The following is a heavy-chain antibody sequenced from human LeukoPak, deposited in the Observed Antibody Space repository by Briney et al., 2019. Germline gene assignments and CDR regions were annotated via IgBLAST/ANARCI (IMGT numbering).Heavy chain of an antibody. J-gene: IGHJ6*03. V-gene: IGHV3-23*01. Sequence: PGGTLRLSCAASGFTFSSYGMSWVRQAPGKGLEWVSAISGSGGSTYYADSVKGRFTISRDNSKNTLYLQMNSLRAEDTAVYYCAKDVVAGTYYYYYMDVWGRGTTVTVSS. CDR3: AKDVVAGTYYYYYMDV. CDR2: ISGSGGST. CDR1: GFTFSSYG. D-gene: IGHD6-19*01.